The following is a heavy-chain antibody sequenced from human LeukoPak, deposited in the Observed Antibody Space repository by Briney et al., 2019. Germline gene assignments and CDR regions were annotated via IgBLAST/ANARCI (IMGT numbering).Heavy chain of an antibody. CDR2: IYPGDSDT. CDR3: ARYYYGSGSYTHNWFDP. J-gene: IGHJ5*02. Sequence: GEPLKISCKGSGYSFTSYWIGWVRQMPGKGLEWMGIIYPGDSDTRYSPSFQGQVTISADKSISTAYLQWSSLKASDTAMYYCARYYYGSGSYTHNWFDPWGQGTLVTVSS. D-gene: IGHD3-10*01. V-gene: IGHV5-51*01. CDR1: GYSFTSYW.